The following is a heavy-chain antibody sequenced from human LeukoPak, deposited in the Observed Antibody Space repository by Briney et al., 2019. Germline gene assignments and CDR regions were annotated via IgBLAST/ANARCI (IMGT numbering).Heavy chain of an antibody. J-gene: IGHJ6*02. Sequence: ASVKVSCKASGYTFTSYGISWVRQAPGQGLEWMGWISAYNGNTNYAQKFQGRVTMTTDTSTSTAYMELRSLRSDDTAVYYCARDWEGTVTTFWGMDVWGQGTTVIVSS. V-gene: IGHV1-18*01. D-gene: IGHD4-17*01. CDR2: ISAYNGNT. CDR3: ARDWEGTVTTFWGMDV. CDR1: GYTFTSYG.